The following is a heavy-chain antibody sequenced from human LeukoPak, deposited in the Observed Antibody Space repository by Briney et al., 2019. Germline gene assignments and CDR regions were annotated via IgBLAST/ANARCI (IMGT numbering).Heavy chain of an antibody. CDR2: IYYSGST. Sequence: PSETLSLTCTVSGGSISSSSYYCGWIRQPPGKGLEWIGSIYYSGSTYYNPSLKSRVTISVDTSKNQFSLKLSSVTAADTAVYYCARLWGDGSGSYYNEDYYYYGMDVWGQGTTVTVSS. J-gene: IGHJ6*02. CDR1: GGSISSSSYY. V-gene: IGHV4-39*01. D-gene: IGHD3-10*01. CDR3: ARLWGDGSGSYYNEDYYYYGMDV.